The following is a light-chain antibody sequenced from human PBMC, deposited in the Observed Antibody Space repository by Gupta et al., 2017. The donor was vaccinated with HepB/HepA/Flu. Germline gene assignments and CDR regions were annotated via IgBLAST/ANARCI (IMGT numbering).Light chain of an antibody. J-gene: IGKJ2*01. CDR2: SAS. Sequence: DIQMTQSPSSLSASVGDRVTITCRASQSISSSLNWYQQKSGKAPKLLISSASSWRSGVPSRFTGSGSGTDFTLTISSLQPEDFATYYCQQSYSTPYTFGPVTKVEVK. V-gene: IGKV1-39*01. CDR1: QSISSS. CDR3: QQSYSTPYT.